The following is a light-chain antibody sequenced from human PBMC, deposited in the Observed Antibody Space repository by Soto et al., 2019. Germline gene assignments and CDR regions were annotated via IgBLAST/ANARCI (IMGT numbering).Light chain of an antibody. CDR3: HQYGNSPQT. CDR1: QSVSSSY. V-gene: IGKV3-20*01. J-gene: IGKJ2*01. Sequence: EIVLTQSPGTLSLSPGERATLSCRASQSVSSSYLAWYQQKPGQAPRLLIYDASSRATGIPDRFSGSASGTDFTLPITRLEPEDSVVYYCHQYGNSPQTFGQGTKLEIK. CDR2: DAS.